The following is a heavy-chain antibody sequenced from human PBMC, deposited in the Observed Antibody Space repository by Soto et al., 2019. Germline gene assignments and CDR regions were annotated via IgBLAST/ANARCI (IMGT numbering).Heavy chain of an antibody. J-gene: IGHJ3*02. CDR3: GKDLGQLWAPDAFDI. CDR2: ISGSGGST. V-gene: IGHV3-23*01. CDR1: GFTFSSYA. Sequence: GGSLRLSCAASGFTFSSYAMTWVRQAPGKGLEWVSAISGSGGSTYYADSVKGRLTISRDNSKNTLYLQMNSLRAEDTAVYYCGKDLGQLWAPDAFDIWGQGTMVTVSS. D-gene: IGHD5-18*01.